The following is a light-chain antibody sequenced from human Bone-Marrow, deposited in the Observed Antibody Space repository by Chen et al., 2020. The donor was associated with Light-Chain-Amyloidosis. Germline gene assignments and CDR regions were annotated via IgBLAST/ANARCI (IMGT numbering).Light chain of an antibody. CDR1: NIGSTS. CDR3: QVWDRSSDRPV. CDR2: DDN. Sequence: SYVLTQPSSVSVAPGQTATIARGGNNIGSTSVHWYQQTPGQAPLLVVYDDNDRPSGIPERLSGSNSGNTATLTISRVEAGDEADYYCQVWDRSSDRPVFGGGTKLTVL. V-gene: IGLV3-21*02. J-gene: IGLJ3*02.